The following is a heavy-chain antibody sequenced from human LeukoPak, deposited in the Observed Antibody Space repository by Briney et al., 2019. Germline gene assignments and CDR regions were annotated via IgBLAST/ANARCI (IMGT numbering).Heavy chain of an antibody. CDR2: ISGSGGST. CDR1: GFTFSSYA. CDR3: ARFRSSSWSYDY. D-gene: IGHD6-13*01. J-gene: IGHJ4*02. V-gene: IGHV3-23*01. Sequence: QSGGSLRLSCAASGFTFSSYAMSWVRQAPGKGLEWVSAISGSGGSTYYADSVKGRFTISRDNSKNTLYPQMNSLRAEDTAVYYCARFRSSSWSYDYWGQGTLVTVSS.